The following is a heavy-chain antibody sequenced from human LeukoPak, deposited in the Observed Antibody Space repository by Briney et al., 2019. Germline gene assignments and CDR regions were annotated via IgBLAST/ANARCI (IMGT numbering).Heavy chain of an antibody. V-gene: IGHV3-30*18. D-gene: IGHD3-9*01. CDR3: AKAHRVLRYFDWFVDGMDV. J-gene: IGHJ6*02. CDR2: ISYDGSNK. Sequence: PGGSLRLSCAASGFTFSSNGMHWVRQAPGKGLEWVAVISYDGSNKYYADSVKGRFTISRDNSKNTLYLQMNSLRAEDTAVYYCAKAHRVLRYFDWFVDGMDVWGQGTTVTVSS. CDR1: GFTFSSNG.